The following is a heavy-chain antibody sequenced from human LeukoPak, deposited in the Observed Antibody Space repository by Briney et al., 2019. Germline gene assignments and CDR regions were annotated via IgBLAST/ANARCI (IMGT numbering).Heavy chain of an antibody. CDR3: ARQRSDTTMGLIDY. V-gene: IGHV4-4*02. D-gene: IGHD5-18*01. J-gene: IGHJ4*02. CDR2: IHHSGST. Sequence: PSGTLSLTCAVSGGSISSSNWWSWVRQPPGKGLEWIGEIHHSGSTKYNPSLKSRVTISVDTSKNQFSLKLSSVTAADTAVYYCARQRSDTTMGLIDYWGQGTLVTVSS. CDR1: GGSISSSNW.